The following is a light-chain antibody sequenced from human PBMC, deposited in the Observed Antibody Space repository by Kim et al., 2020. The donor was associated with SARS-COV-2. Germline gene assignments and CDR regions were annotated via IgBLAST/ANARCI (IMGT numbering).Light chain of an antibody. CDR2: AAS. CDR3: QQYYSYPYD. V-gene: IGKV1-8*01. J-gene: IGKJ2*01. Sequence: AIRMTQSPSSFSASTGDRVTITCRASQGISSYLAWYQQKPGKAPKLLIYAASTLQSGVPSRFSGSGSGTDFTLTISCLQSEDFATYYCQQYYSYPYDFGQGTKLEI. CDR1: QGISSY.